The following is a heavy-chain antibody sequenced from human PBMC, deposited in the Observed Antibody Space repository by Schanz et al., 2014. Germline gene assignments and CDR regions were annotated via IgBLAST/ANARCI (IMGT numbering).Heavy chain of an antibody. CDR1: GYTFTSYG. CDR2: ISAYNGNT. J-gene: IGHJ4*02. CDR3: ARDRRFFDRDDLYYFDS. Sequence: QIQLVQSGPEVKKPGATVKVSCKASGYTFTSYGISWVRQAPGQGLEWMGWISAYNGNTKYGQKVQGRVTMTADTSTNTAYMELRSLRSDDTAVYYCARDRRFFDRDDLYYFDSWGQGALVTVSS. D-gene: IGHD3-3*01. V-gene: IGHV1-18*01.